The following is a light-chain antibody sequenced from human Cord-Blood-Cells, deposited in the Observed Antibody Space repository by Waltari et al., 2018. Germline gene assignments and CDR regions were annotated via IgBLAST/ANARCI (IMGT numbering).Light chain of an antibody. CDR2: EVS. CDR3: CSYAGSSTYV. CDR1: SIDVGSYNL. J-gene: IGLJ1*01. V-gene: IGLV2-23*02. Sequence: QSALTQPASVSGSPVQSITISCTGTSIDVGSYNLVSWYQQHPGKAPKLMIYEVSKRPSGVSNRFSGSKSGNTASLTISGLQAEDEADYYCCSYAGSSTYVFGTGTKVTVL.